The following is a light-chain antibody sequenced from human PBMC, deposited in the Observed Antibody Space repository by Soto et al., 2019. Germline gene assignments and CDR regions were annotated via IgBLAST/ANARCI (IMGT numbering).Light chain of an antibody. CDR3: SSFTSTSAVV. V-gene: IGLV2-14*01. Sequence: QSALTQPASVSGSPGLSITISCTGTSSDIGAYNYVSWYQQHPGKAPQLMIYDVTYRPSGVSNRFSGSKSGNTASLTISGLQAEDEAVYYCSSFTSTSAVVFGGGTQLTVL. CDR2: DVT. CDR1: SSDIGAYNY. J-gene: IGLJ2*01.